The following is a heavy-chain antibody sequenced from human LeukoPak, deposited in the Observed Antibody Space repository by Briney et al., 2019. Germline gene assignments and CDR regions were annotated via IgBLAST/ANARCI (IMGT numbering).Heavy chain of an antibody. Sequence: SQTLSLTCTVSGDSISTVGYYWTWIRQHPGKGLEWIGYIYYSGSTDYNPSLRSRLNISIDTSKNQFSLKLTSVTAADTAVYYCAREITIFGTVIGLDTWGPGTVVTVSS. CDR1: GDSISTVGYY. D-gene: IGHD3-3*01. V-gene: IGHV4-31*03. CDR2: IYYSGST. J-gene: IGHJ5*01. CDR3: AREITIFGTVIGLDT.